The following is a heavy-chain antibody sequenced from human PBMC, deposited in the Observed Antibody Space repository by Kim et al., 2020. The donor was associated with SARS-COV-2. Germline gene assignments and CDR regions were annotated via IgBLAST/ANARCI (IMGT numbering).Heavy chain of an antibody. J-gene: IGHJ6*03. V-gene: IGHV1-8*01. Sequence: ASVKVSCKASGYTFTSYDINWVRQATGQGLEWMGWMNPNSGNTGYAQKFQGRVTMTRNTSISTAYMELSSLRSEDTAVYYRARQDRFLEWLLEGPHMDVWGKGTTVTVSS. CDR2: MNPNSGNT. CDR1: GYTFTSYD. D-gene: IGHD3-3*01. CDR3: ARQDRFLEWLLEGPHMDV.